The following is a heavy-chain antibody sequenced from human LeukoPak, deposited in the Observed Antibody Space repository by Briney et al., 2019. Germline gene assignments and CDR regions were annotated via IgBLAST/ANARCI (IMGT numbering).Heavy chain of an antibody. CDR2: IYYSGST. J-gene: IGHJ4*02. D-gene: IGHD5-18*01. V-gene: IGHV4-59*12. Sequence: SETLSLTCTVSGGPISSYYWSWIRQPPGKGLEWIGYIYYSGSTNYNPSLKSRVTISVDTSKNQFSLKLSSVTAADTAVYYCARDPGEYSFGYNFDYWGQGTLVTVSS. CDR1: GGPISSYY. CDR3: ARDPGEYSFGYNFDY.